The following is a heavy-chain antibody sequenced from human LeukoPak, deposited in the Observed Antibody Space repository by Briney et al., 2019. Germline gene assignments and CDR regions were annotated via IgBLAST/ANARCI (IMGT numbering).Heavy chain of an antibody. CDR3: AKRGRVPGC. J-gene: IGHJ4*02. CDR2: ISCSGGST. D-gene: IGHD6-6*01. V-gene: IGHV3-23*01. Sequence: AGSLRLSCAASGFTFSSYAWSWVRQAPGKGLEWVSAISCSGGSTYYAYSVKGRITISRDKAKNTLYLQMYSLRPEDTAVYFCAKRGRVPGCWGQGTLVTASS. CDR1: GFTFSSYA.